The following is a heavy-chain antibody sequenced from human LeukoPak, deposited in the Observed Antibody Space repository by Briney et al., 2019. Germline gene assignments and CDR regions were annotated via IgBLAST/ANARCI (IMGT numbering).Heavy chain of an antibody. D-gene: IGHD5-18*01. CDR3: AREAMVTDAFDI. J-gene: IGHJ3*02. Sequence: GGSLRLSCAASGFTFSTYGMHWVRQAPGKGLEWVSFIRYDGNNKYYGDSVKGRFTISRDNSKNTLYLQMNSLRAEDTAVYYCAREAMVTDAFDIWGQGTMVTVSS. CDR1: GFTFSTYG. V-gene: IGHV3-30*02. CDR2: IRYDGNNK.